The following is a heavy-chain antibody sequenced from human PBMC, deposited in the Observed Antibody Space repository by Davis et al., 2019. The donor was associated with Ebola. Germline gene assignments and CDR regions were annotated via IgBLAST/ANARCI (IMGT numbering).Heavy chain of an antibody. Sequence: GEFLKISCSVSGFTFSSYAMHWVRQAPGKGLEYVSGISSNGGSTYYADSVKGRFTISRDNSKNTLYLQMSSLRAEDMAVYFCVKGYCSSTSCSRAIWFDCWGQGTLVSVSS. CDR1: GFTFSSYA. D-gene: IGHD2-2*01. CDR3: VKGYCSSTSCSRAIWFDC. V-gene: IGHV3-64D*06. CDR2: ISSNGGST. J-gene: IGHJ4*02.